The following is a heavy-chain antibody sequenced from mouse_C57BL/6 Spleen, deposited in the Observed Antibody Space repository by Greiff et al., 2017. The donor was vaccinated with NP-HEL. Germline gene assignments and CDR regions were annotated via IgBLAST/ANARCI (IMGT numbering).Heavy chain of an antibody. D-gene: IGHD1-1*01. CDR2: IYPSDSET. Sequence: QVQLQQPGAELVRPGSSVKLSCKASGYTFTSYWMDWVKQRPGQGLEWIGNIYPSDSETHYNQKFKDKATLTVDKSSSTAYMQLSSLTSEDSAVYYCARFDYYGSSYYWGQGTTLTVSS. CDR1: GYTFTSYW. V-gene: IGHV1-61*01. CDR3: ARFDYYGSSYY. J-gene: IGHJ2*01.